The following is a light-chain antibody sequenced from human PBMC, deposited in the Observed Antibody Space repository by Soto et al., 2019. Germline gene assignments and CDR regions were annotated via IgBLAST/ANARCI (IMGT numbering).Light chain of an antibody. J-gene: IGKJ1*01. CDR1: QSVSSY. CDR2: GAS. CDR3: QQYSISPRT. V-gene: IGKV3-20*01. Sequence: EIVLTQSPGTLSLSPGERATLSCRASQSVSSYLAWYQQKPGQAPRLLIYGASSRATGIPDRFSGSGSGTDFTLTISRLEPEDFAVYCCQQYSISPRTFGQGTKVEIK.